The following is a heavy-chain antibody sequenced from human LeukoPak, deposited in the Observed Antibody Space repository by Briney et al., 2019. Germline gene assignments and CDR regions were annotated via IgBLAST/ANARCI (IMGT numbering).Heavy chain of an antibody. V-gene: IGHV3-23*05. J-gene: IGHJ4*02. CDR2: VSSSGSNT. CDR1: GFTFSSYA. D-gene: IGHD6-13*01. Sequence: GGSLRLSCAASGFTFSSYAMSWVRQAPGKGLEWVSGVSSSGSNTYYVESVKGRFTISRDNHKNTVHLQMNSLRVEDTAMYYCAKEGGYASSWIWGQGILVTVSS. CDR3: AKEGGYASSWI.